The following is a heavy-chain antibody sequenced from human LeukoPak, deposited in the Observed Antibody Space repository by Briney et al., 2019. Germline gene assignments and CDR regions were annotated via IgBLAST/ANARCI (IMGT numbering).Heavy chain of an antibody. D-gene: IGHD3-16*01. V-gene: IGHV3-66*01. CDR2: IYTDGNT. Sequence: PGGSLGLSCAVFGFTVSGNYMSWVRQAPRKGLEWVSAIYTDGNTHYAGSVKGRFTISRDSFKNTLYLQMNSLRAEDTAVYYCARDRPYGGVGDFDYWGQGTLVTVSS. CDR1: GFTVSGNY. CDR3: ARDRPYGGVGDFDY. J-gene: IGHJ4*02.